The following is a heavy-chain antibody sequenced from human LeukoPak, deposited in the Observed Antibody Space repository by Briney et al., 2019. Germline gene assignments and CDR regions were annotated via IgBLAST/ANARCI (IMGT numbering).Heavy chain of an antibody. Sequence: GGSLTLSCVVSGFTFSSYWMHWVRQAPGKGLVWVSHVNNDGSGTNYADSVKGRFTISRDNAKNTVYLQMNSLRVEDTAVYYCARESSTHYSGMDVWGRGTTVTVSS. CDR3: ARESSTHYSGMDV. CDR2: VNNDGSGT. J-gene: IGHJ6*02. CDR1: GFTFSSYW. V-gene: IGHV3-74*01.